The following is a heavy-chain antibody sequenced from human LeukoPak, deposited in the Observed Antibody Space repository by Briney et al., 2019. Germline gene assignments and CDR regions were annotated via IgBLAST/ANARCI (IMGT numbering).Heavy chain of an antibody. CDR2: ILDSGYST. CDR1: GFTFRSYA. CDR3: AKLGGHPLHNYYVGV. Sequence: GGSLRLSCAASGFTFRSYAMSWVRQAPGKGLEWVSGILDSGYSTYYANSVKGRFTLSRDNSNNTLYLQMNSLRAEDTAVYYCAKLGGHPLHNYYVGVWGKGTTVAVSS. D-gene: IGHD3-16*01. V-gene: IGHV3-23*01. J-gene: IGHJ6*03.